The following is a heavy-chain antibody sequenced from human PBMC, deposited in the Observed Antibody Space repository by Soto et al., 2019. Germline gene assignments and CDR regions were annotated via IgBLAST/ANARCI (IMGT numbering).Heavy chain of an antibody. CDR1: GFTFSSYG. Sequence: PGGSLRLSCAASGFTFSSYGMHWVRQAPGKGLEWVAVIWYDGSDKYYADSVKGRFTISRDNSKNTLYLQMNSLRAEDTAMYYCARDLRAVGMASRFDPWGQGTLVTVSS. D-gene: IGHD6-13*01. CDR2: IWYDGSDK. V-gene: IGHV3-33*01. J-gene: IGHJ5*02. CDR3: ARDLRAVGMASRFDP.